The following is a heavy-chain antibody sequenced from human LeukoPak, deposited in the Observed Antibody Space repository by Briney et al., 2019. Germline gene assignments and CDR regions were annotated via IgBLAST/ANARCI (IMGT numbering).Heavy chain of an antibody. D-gene: IGHD3/OR15-3a*01. CDR3: ARRGLVRYFDY. Sequence: PGGSLRLSCAASGFTFSSYNMNWVRQAPGKGLEWVSSISSSSSYIYYADSVRGRFTISRDNAKNSLYLQMNSLRAEDTAVYYCARRGLVRYFDYWGQGTLVTVSS. J-gene: IGHJ4*02. CDR1: GFTFSSYN. CDR2: ISSSSSYI. V-gene: IGHV3-21*01.